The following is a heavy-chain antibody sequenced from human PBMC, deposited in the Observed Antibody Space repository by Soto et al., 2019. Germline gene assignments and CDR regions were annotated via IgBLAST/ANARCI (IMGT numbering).Heavy chain of an antibody. V-gene: IGHV1-69*06. Sequence: QVQLVQSGAEVKKPGSSVKVSCKASGGTFSSYAISWVRQAPGQGLEWVGGIIPIFGTANYAPKFQSRVTVTADKSTSTAYMERSSLRSDDTAVYYCAGRREHVDTAPYYNSGIEVWGQGTTVTVSS. D-gene: IGHD5-18*01. J-gene: IGHJ6*02. CDR3: AGRREHVDTAPYYNSGIEV. CDR2: IIPIFGTA. CDR1: GGTFSSYA.